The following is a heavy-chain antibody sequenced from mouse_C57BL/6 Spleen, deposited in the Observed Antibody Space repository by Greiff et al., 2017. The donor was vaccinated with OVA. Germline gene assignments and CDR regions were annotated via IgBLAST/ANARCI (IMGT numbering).Heavy chain of an antibody. Sequence: EVQLQQSGPELVKPGASVKISCKASGYTFTDYYMNWVKQSHGKSLEWIGDINPNNGGTSYNQKFKGKATLTVDKSSSTAYMELRSLTSEDSAVYYCARWRNYDAMDYWGQGTSVTVSS. CDR1: GYTFTDYY. CDR3: ARWRNYDAMDY. V-gene: IGHV1-26*01. J-gene: IGHJ4*01. CDR2: INPNNGGT.